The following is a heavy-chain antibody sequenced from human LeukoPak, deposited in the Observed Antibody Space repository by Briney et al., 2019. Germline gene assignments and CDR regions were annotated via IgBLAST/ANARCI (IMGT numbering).Heavy chain of an antibody. J-gene: IGHJ3*02. D-gene: IGHD5-12*01. Sequence: PGESLKISCRGSGYSFANYWIGWVRQTPGKGLEWMGIIYPGDSDARYSPSFQGQVTISADKSISTAYLQWSSLKASDSAMYYCARLSLGGFSGKDVFDIWGQGTKVTVSS. CDR1: GYSFANYW. V-gene: IGHV5-51*01. CDR3: ARLSLGGFSGKDVFDI. CDR2: IYPGDSDA.